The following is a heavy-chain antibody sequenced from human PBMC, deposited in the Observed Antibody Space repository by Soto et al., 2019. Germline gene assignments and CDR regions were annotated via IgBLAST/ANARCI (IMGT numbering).Heavy chain of an antibody. J-gene: IGHJ5*02. Sequence: SVKVSCKASGGTFSSYAISWVRQAPGQGLEWMGGIIPIFGTANYAQKFQGRVTITADKSTRTAYMELSSLRSEDTAVYYCATDSSGYFNWFDPWGQGTLVTVSS. CDR2: IIPIFGTA. CDR3: ATDSSGYFNWFDP. D-gene: IGHD3-22*01. CDR1: GGTFSSYA. V-gene: IGHV1-69*06.